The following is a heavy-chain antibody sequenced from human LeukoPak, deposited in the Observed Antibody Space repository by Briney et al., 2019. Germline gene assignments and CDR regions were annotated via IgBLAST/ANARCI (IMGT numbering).Heavy chain of an antibody. V-gene: IGHV4-34*01. Sequence: YPSETQSLTCAVYGGSFSGYYWSWIRQPPGKGLEWIGEINHSGSTNYNPSLKSRVTISVDTSKNQFSLKLSSVTAADTAVYYCASGHLQYQADYWGQGTLVTVSS. CDR1: GGSFSGYY. CDR3: ASGHLQYQADY. J-gene: IGHJ4*02. CDR2: INHSGST. D-gene: IGHD2-2*01.